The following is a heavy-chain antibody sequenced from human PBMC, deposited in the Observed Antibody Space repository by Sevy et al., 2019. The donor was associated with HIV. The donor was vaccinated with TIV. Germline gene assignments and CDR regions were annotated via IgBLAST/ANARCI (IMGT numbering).Heavy chain of an antibody. V-gene: IGHV3-30-3*01. Sequence: GGSLRLSCAASGFAFTNYYAMHWVRQAPGKGLEWVALISYDGSDKYYADSVKGRFTISRDNLKNPLYLQMNSLTTEETALYYCARPRANYVDHYFFFAMDVWGQGTTVTVSS. CDR1: GFAFTNYYA. J-gene: IGHJ6*02. CDR2: ISYDGSDK. D-gene: IGHD4-17*01. CDR3: ARPRANYVDHYFFFAMDV.